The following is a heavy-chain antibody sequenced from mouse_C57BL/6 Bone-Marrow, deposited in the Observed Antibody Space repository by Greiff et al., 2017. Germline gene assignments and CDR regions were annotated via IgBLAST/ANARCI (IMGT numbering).Heavy chain of an antibody. V-gene: IGHV1-64*01. CDR3: ARWLLLY. CDR1: GYTFTSYW. D-gene: IGHD2-3*01. Sequence: QVQLQQPGAELVKPGASVKLSCKASGYTFTSYWMHWVKQRPGQGLEWIGMIHTNSGSTNYNEKFQSKATLTVDKSSSTAYMHLSCLTSEDSAVYYCARWLLLYWGQGTTLTVSS. J-gene: IGHJ2*01. CDR2: IHTNSGST.